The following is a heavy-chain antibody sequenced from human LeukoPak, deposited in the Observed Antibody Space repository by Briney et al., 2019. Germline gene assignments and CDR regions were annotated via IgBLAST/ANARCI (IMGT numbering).Heavy chain of an antibody. Sequence: SETLSLTCAVYGGSFSGYYWSWIRQPPGKGLEWIGEINHSGSTNYNPSLKSRVTISVDTSKNQFSLKLSSVTAADTAVYYCARDPIPGTPSGYSSGWRKAYGMDVWGQGTTVTVSS. CDR2: INHSGST. J-gene: IGHJ6*02. CDR1: GGSFSGYY. V-gene: IGHV4-34*01. D-gene: IGHD6-19*01. CDR3: ARDPIPGTPSGYSSGWRKAYGMDV.